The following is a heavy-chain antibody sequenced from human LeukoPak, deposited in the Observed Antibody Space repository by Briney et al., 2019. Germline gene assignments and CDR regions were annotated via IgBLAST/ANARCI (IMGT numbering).Heavy chain of an antibody. CDR2: ISSSGSTI. Sequence: GGSLRLSCAASRFTFSNYAMNWVRQAPGKGLEWVSYISSSGSTIYYADSVKGRFTISRDNAKNSLYLQMNSLRAEDTAVYYCAELGITMIGGVWGKGTTVTISS. D-gene: IGHD3-10*02. J-gene: IGHJ6*04. CDR1: RFTFSNYA. V-gene: IGHV3-48*03. CDR3: AELGITMIGGV.